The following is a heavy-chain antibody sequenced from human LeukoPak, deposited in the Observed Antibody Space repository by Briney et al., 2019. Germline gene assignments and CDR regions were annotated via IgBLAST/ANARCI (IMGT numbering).Heavy chain of an antibody. CDR2: INHSGST. D-gene: IGHD6-13*01. CDR1: GGSFSGYY. V-gene: IGHV4-34*01. CDR3: ARGITSSSFDY. Sequence: SETLSLTCAVYGGSFSGYYWSWIRQPPGKGLEWIGEINHSGSTNYNPSLKSRVTISVDTSKNQFSLRLSSVTAADTAVYYCARGITSSSFDYWGQGTLVTVSS. J-gene: IGHJ4*02.